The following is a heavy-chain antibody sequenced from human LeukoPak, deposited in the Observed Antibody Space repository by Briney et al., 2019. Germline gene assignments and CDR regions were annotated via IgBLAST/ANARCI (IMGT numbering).Heavy chain of an antibody. D-gene: IGHD2-15*01. CDR1: GFTFSSYA. CDR3: AKEDLIVVVVAATRGAFDI. CDR2: ISGSGGST. J-gene: IGHJ3*02. V-gene: IGHV3-23*01. Sequence: GGSLRLSCAASGFTFSSYAMSWVRRAPGKGLEWVSAISGSGGSTYYADSVKGRFTISRDNSKNTLYLQMNSLRAEDTAVYYCAKEDLIVVVVAATRGAFDIWGQGTMVTVSS.